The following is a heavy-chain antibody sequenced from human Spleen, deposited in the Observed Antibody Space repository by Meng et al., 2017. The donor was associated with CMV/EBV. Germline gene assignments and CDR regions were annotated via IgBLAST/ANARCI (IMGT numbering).Heavy chain of an antibody. CDR2: IWYDGSNK. CDR1: GFTFSSYG. CDR3: ARDGVGTERQSPPRNYYYYGMDV. V-gene: IGHV3-33*01. D-gene: IGHD1-1*01. Sequence: GESLKISCAASGFTFSSYGMHWVRQAPGKGLEWVAVIWYDGSNKYYADSVKGRFTISRDNSKNTLYLQMNSLRAEDTAVYYCARDGVGTERQSPPRNYYYYGMDVWGQGTTVTVSS. J-gene: IGHJ6*02.